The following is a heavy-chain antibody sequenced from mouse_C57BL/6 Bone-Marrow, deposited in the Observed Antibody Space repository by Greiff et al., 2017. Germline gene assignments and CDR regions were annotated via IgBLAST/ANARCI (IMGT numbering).Heavy chain of an antibody. CDR1: GYTFTSYG. D-gene: IGHD2-4*01. V-gene: IGHV1-81*01. CDR2: IYPRSGNT. Sequence: QVQLKESGAELARPGASVKLSCKASGYTFTSYGISWVKQRTGQGLEWIGEIYPRSGNTYYNEKFKGKATLTADNSSSTAYMELRSLTAEDSAVYCCARRGDDDPAWFAYWGQGTLVTVSA. CDR3: ARRGDDDPAWFAY. J-gene: IGHJ3*01.